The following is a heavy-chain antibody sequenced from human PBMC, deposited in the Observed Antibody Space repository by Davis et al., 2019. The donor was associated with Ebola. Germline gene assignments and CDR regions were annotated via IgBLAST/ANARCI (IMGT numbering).Heavy chain of an antibody. D-gene: IGHD3-3*01. V-gene: IGHV3-64*01. J-gene: IGHJ6*02. CDR1: GFTFSSYV. CDR2: ISSNGGST. CDR3: AREITIFGVVIEPYYYYGMDV. Sequence: GGSLRLSCAASGFTFSSYVMHWVRQAPGKGLEYVSTISSNGGSTYYANSVKGRFIISRDNSKNTLYLQMNSLRAEDTAVYYCAREITIFGVVIEPYYYYGMDVWGQGTTVTVSS.